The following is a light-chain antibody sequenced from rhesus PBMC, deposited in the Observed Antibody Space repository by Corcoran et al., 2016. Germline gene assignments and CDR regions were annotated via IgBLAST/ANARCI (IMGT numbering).Light chain of an antibody. CDR2: DAT. Sequence: DIQMTQSPSSLSASVGDTVTITCQASQGISKYLAWYQQKPGKAPMLLCYDATTLQSGVPSRFSGSGSWTEFTLTISSLQPEDFATYYCQQHDIYPRTFGQGTKVEIK. CDR3: QQHDIYPRT. J-gene: IGKJ1*01. V-gene: IGKV1-25*01. CDR1: QGISKY.